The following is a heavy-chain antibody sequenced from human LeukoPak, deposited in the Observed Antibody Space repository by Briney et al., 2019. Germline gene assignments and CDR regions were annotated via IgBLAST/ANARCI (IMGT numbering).Heavy chain of an antibody. CDR2: ISSDGSNT. Sequence: PGGSLRLSCAASGFTFSSYWMHWARHDAGKGLVWVARISSDGSNTIYADSVKGRFTISRDNAKNTLYLQMNSLRSDDTAVYYCARPYFNFWGGYPSFHYYMDVWGKGTTVTVSS. J-gene: IGHJ6*03. CDR1: GFTFSSYW. V-gene: IGHV3-74*01. CDR3: ARPYFNFWGGYPSFHYYMDV. D-gene: IGHD3-3*01.